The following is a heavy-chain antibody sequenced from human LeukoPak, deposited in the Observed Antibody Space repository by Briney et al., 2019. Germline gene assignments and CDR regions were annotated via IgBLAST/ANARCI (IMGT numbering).Heavy chain of an antibody. V-gene: IGHV3-21*01. CDR3: ARGSLHYFDY. J-gene: IGHJ4*02. Sequence: PGGSQRLSCAASGFTFNSYSMNWVRQAPGKGLEWVSSISSSSSYIYYADSVKGRFTISRDNAKNSLYLQMNSLRAEDTAVYYCARGSLHYFDYWGQGTLVTVSS. CDR1: GFTFNSYS. CDR2: ISSSSSYI.